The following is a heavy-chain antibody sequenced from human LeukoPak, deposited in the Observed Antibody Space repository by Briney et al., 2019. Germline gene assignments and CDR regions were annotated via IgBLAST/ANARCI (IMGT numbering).Heavy chain of an antibody. V-gene: IGHV3-30*02. J-gene: IGHJ4*02. CDR2: TRSDGREK. CDR3: RKHDRASDY. Sequence: GGALRLSCVASGFIFSSYGMHWVGQAPGKGLEGVAFTRSDGREKDYSGSVKGRFTISRDNTKNTLYLQMKSMRPEGTRVHDCRKHDRASDYWGQGTLVTVSS. CDR1: GFIFSSYG. D-gene: IGHD3-16*01.